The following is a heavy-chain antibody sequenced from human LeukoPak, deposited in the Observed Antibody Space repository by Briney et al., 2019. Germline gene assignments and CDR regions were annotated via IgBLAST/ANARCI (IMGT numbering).Heavy chain of an antibody. CDR3: ARGVGGSGPYFDY. CDR2: IYYSGST. Sequence: SQTLSLTCTVSGGSISSGDYYWSWIRQPPGKGLEWIGYIYYSGSTYYNPSLKSRVTISVATSKNQFSLKLSSVTAADTAVYYCARGVGGSGPYFDYWGQGTLVTVSS. J-gene: IGHJ4*02. D-gene: IGHD3-16*01. V-gene: IGHV4-30-4*01. CDR1: GGSISSGDYY.